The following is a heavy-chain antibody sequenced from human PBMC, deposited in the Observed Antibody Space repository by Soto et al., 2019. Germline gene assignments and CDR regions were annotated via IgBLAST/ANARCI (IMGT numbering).Heavy chain of an antibody. CDR1: GGSISSGGYS. J-gene: IGHJ4*02. D-gene: IGHD1-1*01. CDR3: ARGGGTTGTTRFVY. CDR2: IYHSGST. V-gene: IGHV4-30-2*01. Sequence: KPSETLSLTCAVSGGSISSGGYSWSWIRQPPGKGLEWIGYIYHSGSTYYNPSLKSRVTISVDRSKNQFSLKLSSVTAADTAVYYCARGGGTTGTTRFVYWGQGTLVTVSS.